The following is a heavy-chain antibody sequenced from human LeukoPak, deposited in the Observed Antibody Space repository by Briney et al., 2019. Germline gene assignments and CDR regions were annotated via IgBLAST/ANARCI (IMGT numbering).Heavy chain of an antibody. CDR2: IIPIFGTA. J-gene: IGHJ6*03. CDR3: AREAAGTSALYYYYYMDV. CDR1: GGTFSSYA. V-gene: IGHV1-69*13. Sequence: SVKVSCKASGGTFSSYAISWVRQAPGQGLEWMGGIIPIFGTANYAQKFQGRVTITADESTSTAYMELSSLRSEDTAVYYCAREAAGTSALYYYYYMDVWGKGTTVTVSS. D-gene: IGHD6-13*01.